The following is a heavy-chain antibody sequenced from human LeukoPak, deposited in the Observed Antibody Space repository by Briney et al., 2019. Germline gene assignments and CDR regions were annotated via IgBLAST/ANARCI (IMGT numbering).Heavy chain of an antibody. CDR1: GGSFSDYY. CDR2: INHSGRT. D-gene: IGHD3-16*02. J-gene: IGHJ4*02. V-gene: IGHV4-34*01. CDR3: ARAYDYVWGSYRYAFDY. Sequence: SETLSLTCAVYGGSFSDYYWSWIRQPPGKGLEWIGEINHSGRTNYNPSLKSRVTISVDTSKTQFSLKLSSVTAADTAVYYCARAYDYVWGSYRYAFDYWGQGTLVTVSS.